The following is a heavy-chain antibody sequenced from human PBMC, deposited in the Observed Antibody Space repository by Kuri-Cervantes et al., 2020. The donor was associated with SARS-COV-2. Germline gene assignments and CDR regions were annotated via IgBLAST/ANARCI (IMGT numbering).Heavy chain of an antibody. D-gene: IGHD2-2*02. CDR2: ISAYNGST. CDR3: ARGLGYCSSTSCYRGDAFDI. Sequence: ASVKVSCKASGYTFTSYGISWVRQAPGQGLEWMGWISAYNGSTNYAQKLQGRVTMTTDTSTSTAYMELRSLRSDDTAVYYCARGLGYCSSTSCYRGDAFDIWGQGTMVTVSS. J-gene: IGHJ3*02. CDR1: GYTFTSYG. V-gene: IGHV1-18*01.